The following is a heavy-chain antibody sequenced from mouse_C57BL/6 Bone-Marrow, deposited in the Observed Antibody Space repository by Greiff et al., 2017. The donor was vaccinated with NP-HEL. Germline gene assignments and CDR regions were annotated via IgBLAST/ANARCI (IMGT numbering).Heavy chain of an antibody. Sequence: EVKVVESGGGLVKPGGSLKLSCAASGFTFSDYGMHWVRQAPEKGLEWVAYISSGSSTIYYADTVKGRFTISRDNAKNTLFLQMTSLRSEDTAMYYCARRYYGSNVFAYWGQGTLVTVSA. CDR1: GFTFSDYG. J-gene: IGHJ3*01. CDR2: ISSGSSTI. V-gene: IGHV5-17*01. D-gene: IGHD1-1*01. CDR3: ARRYYGSNVFAY.